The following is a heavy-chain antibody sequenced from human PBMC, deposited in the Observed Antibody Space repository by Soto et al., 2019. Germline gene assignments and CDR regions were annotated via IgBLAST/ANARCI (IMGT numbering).Heavy chain of an antibody. Sequence: SETLSLTCAVSGGSISSGGYSWIWIRQPPGKGLEWIGYIYHSGSTYYNPSLKSRVTISVDRSKNQFSLKLSSVTAADTAVYYCARWVEVSLDYFDSWGQGTPVTVSS. CDR1: GGSISSGGYS. CDR3: ARWVEVSLDYFDS. J-gene: IGHJ4*02. CDR2: IYHSGST. D-gene: IGHD1-20*01. V-gene: IGHV4-30-2*01.